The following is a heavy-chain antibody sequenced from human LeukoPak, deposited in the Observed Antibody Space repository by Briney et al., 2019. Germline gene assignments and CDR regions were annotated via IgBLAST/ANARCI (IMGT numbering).Heavy chain of an antibody. V-gene: IGHV5-51*01. CDR2: IYPGDSDT. CDR3: ARHRPRYKHPYYYYYGMDV. D-gene: IGHD5-18*01. Sequence: GESLKISCKGSGYSFTSYWIGWVRQMPGKGLEWMGIIYPGDSDTRYSPSFQGQVTISADKSISTAYLQWSSLKASDTAMYYCARHRPRYKHPYYYYYGMDVWGQGTTVTVSS. CDR1: GYSFTSYW. J-gene: IGHJ6*02.